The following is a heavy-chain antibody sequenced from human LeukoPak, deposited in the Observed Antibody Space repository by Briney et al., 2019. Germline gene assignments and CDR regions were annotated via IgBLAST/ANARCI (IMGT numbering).Heavy chain of an antibody. D-gene: IGHD6-13*01. V-gene: IGHV3-21*01. J-gene: IGHJ6*03. CDR1: GFTFSSYS. Sequence: GGSLRLSCAASGFTFSSYSMNWVRQAPGKGLEWVSSISSSSSYIYYADSVKGRFTISRDNAKNSLYLQMNSLRAEDTAVYYCARDVTYSSSWPYYYYYYYMDVWGKGTTVTVSS. CDR3: ARDVTYSSSWPYYYYYYYMDV. CDR2: ISSSSSYI.